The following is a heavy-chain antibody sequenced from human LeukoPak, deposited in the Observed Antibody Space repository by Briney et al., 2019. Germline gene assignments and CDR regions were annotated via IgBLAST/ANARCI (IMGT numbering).Heavy chain of an antibody. J-gene: IGHJ6*02. D-gene: IGHD6-6*01. V-gene: IGHV3-33*01. Sequence: GGSLRLSCAASGFTFSSYGMHWVRQAPGKGLEWVAVIWYDGSNKYYADSVKGRFTISRDNSKNTLYLQMNGLRAEDTAVYYCARGGYSSSSLYYYYYGMDVWGQGTTVTVSS. CDR3: ARGGYSSSSLYYYYYGMDV. CDR2: IWYDGSNK. CDR1: GFTFSSYG.